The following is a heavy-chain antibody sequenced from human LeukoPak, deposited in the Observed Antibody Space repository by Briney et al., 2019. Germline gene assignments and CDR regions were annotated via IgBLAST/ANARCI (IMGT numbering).Heavy chain of an antibody. CDR2: IYYSGST. CDR3: ARVRASGSDAFDI. D-gene: IGHD6-19*01. V-gene: IGHV4-59*01. Sequence: SETLSLTCTVSGGSISHYYWNWIRQPPGKGLEWIGYIYYSGSTNYNPSLKSRVTISVDTSKKQFSLNLSSVTAADTAVYYCARVRASGSDAFDIWGQGTLVTVSS. J-gene: IGHJ3*02. CDR1: GGSISHYY.